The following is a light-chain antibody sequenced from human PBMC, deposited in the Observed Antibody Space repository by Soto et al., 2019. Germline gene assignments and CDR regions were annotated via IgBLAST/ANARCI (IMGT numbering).Light chain of an antibody. CDR2: EVT. CDR3: SSYTGSIYV. V-gene: IGLV2-14*01. J-gene: IGLJ1*01. Sequence: QSALTQPASVSGSPGQSITISCTGTSSDVGNGYDSVSWYQQHPGKAPKLMIYEVTNRPSGVSSRFSGSKSGNTASLIISGLQAEDEADYYCSSYTGSIYVFGPGTKLTVL. CDR1: SSDVGNGYDS.